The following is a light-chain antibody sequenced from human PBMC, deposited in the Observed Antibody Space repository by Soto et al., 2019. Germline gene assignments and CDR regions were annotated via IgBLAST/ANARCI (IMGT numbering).Light chain of an antibody. CDR3: QQYGTSHT. CDR2: GAS. V-gene: IGKV3-20*01. J-gene: IGKJ2*01. CDR1: QSVTSNY. Sequence: EIVLTQSPGTLSLSPGERASLSCRASQSVTSNYLAWYQQKPGQAPRLLIYGASTRATGIPGRFSGSGSGTDFTLTISSLEPEDFAVYYCQQYGTSHTFGQGT.